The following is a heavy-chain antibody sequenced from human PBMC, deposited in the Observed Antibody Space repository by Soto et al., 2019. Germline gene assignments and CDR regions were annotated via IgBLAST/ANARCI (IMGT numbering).Heavy chain of an antibody. CDR1: GFTFTRYS. CDR2: ISSTTNYI. V-gene: IGHV3-21*06. CDR3: ARESEDLTSNFDY. J-gene: IGHJ4*02. Sequence: GGSLRFSCAASGFTFTRYSMNWVRQAPGKGLEWVSSISSTTNYIYYGDSMKGRFTISRDNAKNSLYLEMNSLRAEDTAVYYCARESEDLTSNFDYWGQGTLVTVSS.